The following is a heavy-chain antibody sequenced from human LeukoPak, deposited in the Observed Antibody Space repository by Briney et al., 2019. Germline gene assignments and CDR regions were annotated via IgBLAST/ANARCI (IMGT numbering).Heavy chain of an antibody. V-gene: IGHV1-69*05. J-gene: IGHJ6*03. Sequence: SVKVSCKASGDTFSSYAISWVRQAPGQGLEWMGGIIPIFGTANYAQKFQGRVTITTDESTSTAYMELSSLRSEDTAVYYCARASEYCSSTTCYRYYYYMDVWGKGTTVTVSS. CDR1: GDTFSSYA. D-gene: IGHD2-2*01. CDR3: ARASEYCSSTTCYRYYYYMDV. CDR2: IIPIFGTA.